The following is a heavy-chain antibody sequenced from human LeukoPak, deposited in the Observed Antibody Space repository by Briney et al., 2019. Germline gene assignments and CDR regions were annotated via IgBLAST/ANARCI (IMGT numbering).Heavy chain of an antibody. CDR3: ARVRGGWYFDY. CDR2: ITGSGSTI. J-gene: IGHJ4*02. V-gene: IGHV3-48*03. Sequence: GGSLRLSCVASGFIISSYELNWVRQVPGKGLEWLTYITGSGSTIFYADSVKGRITISRDNAENSLYLQMNSLRAEDTAVYYCARVRGGWYFDYWGQGTLVTVSS. CDR1: GFIISSYE. D-gene: IGHD3-10*01.